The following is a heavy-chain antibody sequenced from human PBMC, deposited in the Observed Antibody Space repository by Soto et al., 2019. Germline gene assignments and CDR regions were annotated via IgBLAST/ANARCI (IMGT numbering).Heavy chain of an antibody. V-gene: IGHV1-69*06. Sequence: GASVKVSCKASGGTFSSYAISWVRQAPGQGLEWMGGIIPIFGTANYAQKFQGRVTMTEDTSTDTAYMELSSLRSEDTAVYYCATGYFAYYFDYWGQGTLVTVSS. CDR3: ATGYFAYYFDY. J-gene: IGHJ4*02. D-gene: IGHD2-21*01. CDR2: IIPIFGTA. CDR1: GGTFSSYA.